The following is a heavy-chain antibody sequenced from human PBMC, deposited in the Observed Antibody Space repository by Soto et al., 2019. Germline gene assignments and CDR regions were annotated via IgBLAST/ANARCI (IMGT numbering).Heavy chain of an antibody. V-gene: IGHV3-23*01. J-gene: IGHJ4*02. CDR3: VRDASSGWHFVS. Sequence: PGGSLRLSCPASGFTFSSYPMSWVRQAPGRGLELVSVIIGSGGSTNYAGSVKVRFAIDRDNYRYSMHIQMNSLRAEDRAVYYSVRDASSGWHFVSGCQGTLVTVSS. CDR1: GFTFSSYP. CDR2: IIGSGGST. D-gene: IGHD6-19*01.